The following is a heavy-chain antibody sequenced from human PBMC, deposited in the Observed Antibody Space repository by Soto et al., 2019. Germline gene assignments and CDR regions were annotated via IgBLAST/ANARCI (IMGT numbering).Heavy chain of an antibody. CDR1: GFTVSSNY. CDR2: IYSGGST. D-gene: IGHD3-16*01. CDR3: ARATELCYFDY. V-gene: IGHV3-53*01. Sequence: GGSLRLSCAASGFTVSSNYMSWVRQAPGKGLEWVSVIYSGGSTYYADSVKGRFTISRDNSKNTLYLQMNSLRAEDTAVYYCARATELCYFDYWGQGTLVTVSS. J-gene: IGHJ4*02.